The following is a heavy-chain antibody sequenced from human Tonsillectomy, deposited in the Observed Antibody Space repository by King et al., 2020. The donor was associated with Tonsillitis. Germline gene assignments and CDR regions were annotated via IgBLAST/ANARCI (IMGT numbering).Heavy chain of an antibody. CDR3: ARDRSSGYIGTFDY. J-gene: IGHJ4*02. D-gene: IGHD3-22*01. V-gene: IGHV3-48*01. CDR1: GFTFSSYS. CDR2: ISSSSSTV. Sequence: VQLVESGGGLVQPGGSLRLSCAASGFTFSSYSMNWVRQAPGKGLEWVSYISSSSSTVYYPDSVKGRFTISRDNAKNSLYLQMNSLRAEDTAVYYCARDRSSGYIGTFDYWGQGTLVTVSS.